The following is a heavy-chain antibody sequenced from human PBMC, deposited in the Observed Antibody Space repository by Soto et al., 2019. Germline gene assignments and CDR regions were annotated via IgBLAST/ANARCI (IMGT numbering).Heavy chain of an antibody. CDR2: ISYDVRKT. V-gene: IGHV3-30*18. J-gene: IGHJ4*02. CDR1: GLTFSTYG. D-gene: IGHD4-17*01. Sequence: VQLVESGGGVVQPGRSLRLSCAVSGLTFSTYGFHWVRQAPGKGLEWVAVISYDVRKTHYADSVRGRFTISRDHSKSTLYLQMNDLRADDTALYYCAKDSLGGMGTVMMPGTDWGQGTLVTVSS. CDR3: AKDSLGGMGTVMMPGTD.